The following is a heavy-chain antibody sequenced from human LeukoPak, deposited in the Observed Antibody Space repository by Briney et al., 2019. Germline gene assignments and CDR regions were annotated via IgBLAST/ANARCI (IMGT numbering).Heavy chain of an antibody. V-gene: IGHV4-61*01. J-gene: IGHJ6*03. CDR3: ARDLQLGEYYYYYYMDV. CDR1: GGSISSGSYY. CDR2: IYHSGST. D-gene: IGHD6-13*01. Sequence: SETLSLTCTVSGGSISSGSYYWSWVRQSPGKGLEWIGYIYHSGSTDYNSSLKSRVTISEDTSKKQFSLKVSSVTAADTAVYYCARDLQLGEYYYYYYMDVWGKGTTVTISS.